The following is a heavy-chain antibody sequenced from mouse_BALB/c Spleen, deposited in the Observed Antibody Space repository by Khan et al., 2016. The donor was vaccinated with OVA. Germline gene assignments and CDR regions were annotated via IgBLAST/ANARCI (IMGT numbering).Heavy chain of an antibody. V-gene: IGHV2-2*02. Sequence: QVQLKESGPGLVQPSQSLSITCTVSGFSLTTYGVHWVRQSPGKGLEWLGVIWSGGSTDYNAPFISRLSISKDSSKSQVFFKMNSLQVNDTAIYYCARNYDYDEGLAYWGQRTLVTVSA. CDR2: IWSGGST. CDR1: GFSLTTYG. J-gene: IGHJ3*01. CDR3: ARNYDYDEGLAY. D-gene: IGHD2-4*01.